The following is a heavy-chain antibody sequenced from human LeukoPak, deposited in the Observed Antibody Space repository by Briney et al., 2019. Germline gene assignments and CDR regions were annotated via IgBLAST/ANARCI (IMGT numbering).Heavy chain of an antibody. CDR2: INHNGNVN. V-gene: IGHV3-7*03. CDR1: GFTFNNYA. Sequence: GGSLRLSCAASGFTFNNYAMGWVRQAPGKGLEWVASINHNGNVNYYVDSVRGRFTISRDNAKNSLYLQMSNLRAEDTAVYFCARGGGLDVWGQGATVTVSS. J-gene: IGHJ6*02. D-gene: IGHD3-16*01. CDR3: ARGGGLDV.